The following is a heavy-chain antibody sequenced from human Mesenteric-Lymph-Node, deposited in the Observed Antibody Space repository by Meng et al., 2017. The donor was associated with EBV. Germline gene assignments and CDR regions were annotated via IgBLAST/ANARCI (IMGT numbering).Heavy chain of an antibody. CDR2: SSRRGGT. CDR1: DVSRRRGDYA. D-gene: IGHD1-1*01. CDR3: GRLGYPDP. Sequence: QLAVHEPGQGSAKPPPSRSLTCPGTDVSRRRGDYAWSLIRQHAGKGLEWIGYSSRRGGTYYNTSLESRVTILIDRSKNHLSLKVTSVTAADTAVYYCGRLGYPDPWGQGTLVTVSS. J-gene: IGHJ5*02. V-gene: IGHV4-30-2*01.